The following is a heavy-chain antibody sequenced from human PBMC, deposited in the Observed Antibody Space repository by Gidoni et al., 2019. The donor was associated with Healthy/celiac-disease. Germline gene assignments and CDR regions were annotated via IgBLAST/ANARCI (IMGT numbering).Heavy chain of an antibody. CDR2: ISYDGSNK. CDR3: AKLPAAKGGAFDI. D-gene: IGHD2-2*01. V-gene: IGHV3-30*18. J-gene: IGHJ3*02. CDR1: GFPLSSYG. Sequence: QVQLVESGGGVVQPGRSLRLSCAASGFPLSSYGMPWVRQAPGKGLEWVAVISYDGSNKYYADSVKGRFTISRDNSKNTLYLQMNSLRAEDTAVYYCAKLPAAKGGAFDIWGQGTMVTVSS.